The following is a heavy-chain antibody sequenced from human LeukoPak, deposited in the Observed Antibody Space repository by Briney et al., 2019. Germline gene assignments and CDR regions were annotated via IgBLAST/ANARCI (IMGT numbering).Heavy chain of an antibody. CDR2: ISSNATYK. D-gene: IGHD1-26*01. J-gene: IGHJ4*02. V-gene: IGHV3-21*06. Sequence: PGGSLRLSCAASGFTFSLYSMNWVRQAPGKGLEWVSSISSNATYKYYADSARGRFTISRDNAKNLLYLQMDSLRVEDTAVYYCATISGSYPDWDYWGQGILVTVSS. CDR3: ATISGSYPDWDY. CDR1: GFTFSLYS.